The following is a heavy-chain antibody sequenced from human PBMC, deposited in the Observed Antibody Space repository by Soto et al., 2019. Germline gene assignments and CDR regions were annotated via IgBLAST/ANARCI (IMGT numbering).Heavy chain of an antibody. CDR2: IYSGGST. CDR1: GFTVSSNY. J-gene: IGHJ4*02. Sequence: GGSLRLSCAASGFTVSSNYMSWVRQAPGKGLEWVSVIYSGGSTYYADSVKGRFTISRDNSKNTLYLQMNSLRAEDTAVYYCARATGSGWYYFDYWGQGTLVTVSS. CDR3: ARATGSGWYYFDY. D-gene: IGHD6-19*01. V-gene: IGHV3-66*01.